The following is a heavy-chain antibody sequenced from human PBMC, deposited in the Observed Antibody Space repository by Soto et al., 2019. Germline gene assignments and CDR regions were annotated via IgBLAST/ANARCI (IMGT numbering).Heavy chain of an antibody. J-gene: IGHJ6*03. V-gene: IGHV1-8*01. CDR2: MNPNSGNT. CDR1: GYTFTSYD. D-gene: IGHD2-2*01. CDR3: ARSGCSSTSCYIPFYYYYYYMDV. Sequence: GASVKVSCKAPGYTFTSYDINWVRQATGQGLEWMGWMNPNSGNTGYAQKFQGRVTMTRNTSISTAYMELSSLRSEDTAVYYCARSGCSSTSCYIPFYYYYYYMDVWGKGTTVTVSS.